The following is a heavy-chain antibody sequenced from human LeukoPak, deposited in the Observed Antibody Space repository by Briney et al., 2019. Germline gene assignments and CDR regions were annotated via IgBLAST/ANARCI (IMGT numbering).Heavy chain of an antibody. CDR3: ARGSVGSSSSNYYMDV. Sequence: PSGTLSLTCAVSGGSISSGGYYWSWIRQPAGKGLEWIGRIYTSGSTNYNPSLKSRVTMSVDTSKNQFSLKLSSVTAADTAVYYCARGSVGSSSSNYYMDVWGKGTTVTVSS. CDR1: GGSISSGGYY. CDR2: IYTSGST. J-gene: IGHJ6*03. V-gene: IGHV4-61*02. D-gene: IGHD6-6*01.